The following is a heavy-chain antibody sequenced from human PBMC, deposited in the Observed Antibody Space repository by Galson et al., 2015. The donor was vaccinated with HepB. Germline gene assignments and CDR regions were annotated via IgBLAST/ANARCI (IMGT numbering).Heavy chain of an antibody. J-gene: IGHJ6*02. Sequence: SLRLSCAASGFTFSNYAMSWVRQAPGTGLEWVSTLSGSGFSTYYADSVKGRFTISRDNSKNTLYVQMNSLRAEDTAVYFCAKDLGGYDILTGYYGMDVWGQGTTVTVYS. D-gene: IGHD3-9*01. CDR1: GFTFSNYA. CDR2: LSGSGFST. CDR3: AKDLGGYDILTGYYGMDV. V-gene: IGHV3-23*01.